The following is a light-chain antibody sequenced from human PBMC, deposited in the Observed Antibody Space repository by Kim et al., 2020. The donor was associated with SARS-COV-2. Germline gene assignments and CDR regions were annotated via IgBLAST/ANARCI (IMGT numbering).Light chain of an antibody. V-gene: IGKV1-39*01. Sequence: SASVGDRVTITCRASQSVSSHLNWYQQKPGKAPKLLIYAASTLQSEVPLRFSGSTSGTDFTLTVSSLQPEDFATYFCQQSYSTPYTFGQGTKLEI. CDR3: QQSYSTPYT. CDR2: AAS. CDR1: QSVSSH. J-gene: IGKJ2*01.